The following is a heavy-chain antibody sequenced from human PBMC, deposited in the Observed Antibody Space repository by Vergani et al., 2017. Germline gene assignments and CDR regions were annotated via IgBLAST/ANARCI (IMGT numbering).Heavy chain of an antibody. J-gene: IGHJ4*02. V-gene: IGHV3-23*04. CDR3: AKRLKLRFLEWLLAGDGYDY. CDR2: ISGSGGST. D-gene: IGHD3-3*01. CDR1: GFTFSSYA. Sequence: EVQLVESGGGLVQPGGSLRLSCAASGFTFSSYAMSWVRQAPGKGLEWVSAISGSGGSTYYADSVKGRFTISRDNSKNTLYLQMNSLRAEDTAVYYCAKRLKLRFLEWLLAGDGYDYWGQGTLVTVSS.